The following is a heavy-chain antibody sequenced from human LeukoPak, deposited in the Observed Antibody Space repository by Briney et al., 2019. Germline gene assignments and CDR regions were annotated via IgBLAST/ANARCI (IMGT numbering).Heavy chain of an antibody. V-gene: IGHV1-69*04. CDR2: IIPILGIA. J-gene: IGHJ4*02. D-gene: IGHD3-22*01. CDR3: AREAHYYDSSGSFDY. CDR1: GGTFSSYT. Sequence: ASVKVSCKASGGTFSSYTISWVRQAPGQGLEWMGRIIPILGIANYAQKFQGRVTITADKSTSTAYMELSSLRSEDTAVYYCAREAHYYDSSGSFDYWGQGTLVTASS.